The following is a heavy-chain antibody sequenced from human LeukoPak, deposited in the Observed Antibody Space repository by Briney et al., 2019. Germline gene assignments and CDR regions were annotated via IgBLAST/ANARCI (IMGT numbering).Heavy chain of an antibody. Sequence: GGSLRLSWAASGFTFSSYAMHWVRQAPGKGLEWVAAISYDGSNKYYADSVKGRFTISRDNSKNTLYLQMNSLRAEDTAVYYCAREYCSSTSCYRADYYYYMDVWGKGTTVTVSS. CDR2: ISYDGSNK. J-gene: IGHJ6*03. D-gene: IGHD2-2*01. CDR3: AREYCSSTSCYRADYYYYMDV. V-gene: IGHV3-30*01. CDR1: GFTFSSYA.